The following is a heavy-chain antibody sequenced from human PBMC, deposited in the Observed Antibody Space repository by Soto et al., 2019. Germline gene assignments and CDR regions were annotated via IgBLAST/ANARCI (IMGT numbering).Heavy chain of an antibody. CDR3: TTPSGYCSGGSCYSNHY. D-gene: IGHD2-15*01. J-gene: IGHJ4*02. Sequence: WWSLRLSCSASVFTFSGSAMHWVRQASGKGLEWVGRIRSKANSYATAYAASVKGRFTISRDDSKNTAYLQMNSLKTEDTAVYYCTTPSGYCSGGSCYSNHYWGQGTLVTVSS. CDR1: VFTFSGSA. CDR2: IRSKANSYAT. V-gene: IGHV3-73*01.